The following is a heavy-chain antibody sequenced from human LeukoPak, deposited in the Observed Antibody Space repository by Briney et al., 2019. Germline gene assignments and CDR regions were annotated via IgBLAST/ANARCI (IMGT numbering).Heavy chain of an antibody. Sequence: ASVKVSCKASGYTFTGYYMHWVRQAPGQGLGWMGWINPNSGGTNYAQKFQGRVTMTRDTSISTAYMELSRLRSDDTAVYYCARSSPLDYYDSSGYYSVGAFDIWGQGTMVTVSS. V-gene: IGHV1-2*02. D-gene: IGHD3-22*01. CDR1: GYTFTGYY. J-gene: IGHJ3*02. CDR3: ARSSPLDYYDSSGYYSVGAFDI. CDR2: INPNSGGT.